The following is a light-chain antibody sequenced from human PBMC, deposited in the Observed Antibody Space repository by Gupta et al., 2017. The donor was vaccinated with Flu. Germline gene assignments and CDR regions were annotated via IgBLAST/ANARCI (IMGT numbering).Light chain of an antibody. V-gene: IGKV1-33*01. CDR2: DGS. J-gene: IGKJ5*01. CDR1: RDISNY. CDR3: QQYDNFPIT. Sequence: DIQMTQSPSSLSASVGDRVTITCQASRDISNYLNWYQQKPGKAPNLLIYDGSKLETGVPSRFSGSGSGTHFTITISSLQREDIATYYCQQYDNFPITFGQGTRLDIK.